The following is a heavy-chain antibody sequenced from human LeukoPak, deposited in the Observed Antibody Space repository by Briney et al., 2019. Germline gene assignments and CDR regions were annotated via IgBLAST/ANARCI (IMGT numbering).Heavy chain of an antibody. CDR3: ARADYYDSSGYQDDAFDI. Sequence: GSLRLSCAASGFTFSSYAMSWIRQPPGKGLEWIGYIYYSGSTNYNPSLKSRVTISVDTSKNQFSLKLSSVTAADTAVYYCARADYYDSSGYQDDAFDIWGQGTMVTVSS. CDR2: IYYSGST. J-gene: IGHJ3*02. CDR1: GFTFSSYA. D-gene: IGHD3-22*01. V-gene: IGHV4-59*01.